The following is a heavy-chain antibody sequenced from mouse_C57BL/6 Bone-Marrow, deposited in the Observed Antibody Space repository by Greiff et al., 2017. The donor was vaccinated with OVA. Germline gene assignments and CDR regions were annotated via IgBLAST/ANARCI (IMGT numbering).Heavy chain of an antibody. Sequence: QVQLQQPGAELVKPGASVKVSCKASGYTFNSYWMQWVKQRPGQGIEWIGRIHPSDSDTNYNQKFKGKATLIVDKSSSTAYMQLSSLTSEDSAVYYCACSPHWYGSSYDYWGQGTTLTVSS. J-gene: IGHJ2*01. D-gene: IGHD1-1*01. CDR3: ACSPHWYGSSYDY. CDR1: GYTFNSYW. V-gene: IGHV1-74*01. CDR2: IHPSDSDT.